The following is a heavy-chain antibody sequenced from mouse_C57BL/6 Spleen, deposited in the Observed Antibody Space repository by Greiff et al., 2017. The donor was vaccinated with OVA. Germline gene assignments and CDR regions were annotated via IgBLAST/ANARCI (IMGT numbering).Heavy chain of an antibody. Sequence: EVQLQQSGPELVKPGASVKISCKASGYTFTDYYMNWVKQSHGKSLEWIGDINPNNGGTSYNQKFKGKATLTVDQSSSTAYMELRSLTSEDSAVYYCARKTVVATEAMDYWGQGTSVTVSS. CDR3: ARKTVVATEAMDY. CDR1: GYTFTDYY. CDR2: INPNNGGT. V-gene: IGHV1-26*01. J-gene: IGHJ4*01. D-gene: IGHD1-1*01.